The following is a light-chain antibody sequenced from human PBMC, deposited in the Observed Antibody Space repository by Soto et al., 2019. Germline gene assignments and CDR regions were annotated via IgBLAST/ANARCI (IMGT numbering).Light chain of an antibody. CDR3: QSYDSSRRVV. V-gene: IGLV1-40*01. J-gene: IGLJ2*01. CDR1: SSNIGAGFD. Sequence: QSVLTQPPSVSGAPGQRVTISCTGSSSNIGAGFDVHWYQQLPGTAPKLLVYDNYNRPSGVPDRFSGSRSGTSASLAITGLPAEDEADYYCQSYDSSRRVVFGGGTKLTVL. CDR2: DNY.